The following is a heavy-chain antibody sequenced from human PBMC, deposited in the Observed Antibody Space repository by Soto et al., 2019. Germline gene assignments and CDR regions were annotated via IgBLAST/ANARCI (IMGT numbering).Heavy chain of an antibody. D-gene: IGHD3-22*01. J-gene: IGHJ3*02. Sequence: QVQLVQSGAEVKKPGASVKVSCKASGYTFTSYGISWVRQAPGQGLEWMGWISAYNGNTNYAQKLQGRVTMTTDTSTSTADMELRSLRSDDTAVYYCARVFGYDSSGYDAFDIWGQGTMVTVSS. CDR1: GYTFTSYG. CDR3: ARVFGYDSSGYDAFDI. CDR2: ISAYNGNT. V-gene: IGHV1-18*04.